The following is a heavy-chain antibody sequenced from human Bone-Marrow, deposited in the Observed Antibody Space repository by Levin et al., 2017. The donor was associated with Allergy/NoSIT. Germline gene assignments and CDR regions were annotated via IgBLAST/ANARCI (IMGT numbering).Heavy chain of an antibody. Sequence: GGSLRLSCAASGFTFSGSAMHWVRQASGKGLEWVGRIRSKANSYATAYAASVKGRFTISRDDSKNTAYLQMNSLKTEDTAVYYCTNQYSSGWKDRLNYFDYWGQGTLVTVSS. J-gene: IGHJ4*02. CDR3: TNQYSSGWKDRLNYFDY. D-gene: IGHD6-19*01. CDR1: GFTFSGSA. V-gene: IGHV3-73*01. CDR2: IRSKANSYAT.